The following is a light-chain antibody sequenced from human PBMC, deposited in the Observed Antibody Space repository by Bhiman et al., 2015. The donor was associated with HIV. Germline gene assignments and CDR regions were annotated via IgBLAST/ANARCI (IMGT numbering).Light chain of an antibody. CDR2: DVS. J-gene: IGLJ2*01. CDR3: SSYTSISTGVV. V-gene: IGLV2-14*01. Sequence: QSALTQPASVSGSPGQSITISCTGTNNDVGGYNYVSWYQQHPGKAPKLMIYDVSNRPSGVSNRFSGSKSGNTASLTISGLQAEDEADYYCSSYTSISTGVVFGGGTKLTVL. CDR1: NNDVGGYNY.